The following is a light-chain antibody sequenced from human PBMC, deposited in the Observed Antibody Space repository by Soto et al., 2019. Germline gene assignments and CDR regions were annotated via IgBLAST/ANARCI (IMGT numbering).Light chain of an antibody. J-gene: IGLJ1*01. Sequence: QSALTQPASVSGSPGQSITISCTGTSRDIGFFNYVSWYQQFPGNAPKLIIFEVTNRPSGVSNRFSASKSGNTASLTISGLQAEDGAYYYCSSYTTRSTYVFGTGTKLTVL. CDR3: SSYTTRSTYV. CDR2: EVT. CDR1: SRDIGFFNY. V-gene: IGLV2-14*01.